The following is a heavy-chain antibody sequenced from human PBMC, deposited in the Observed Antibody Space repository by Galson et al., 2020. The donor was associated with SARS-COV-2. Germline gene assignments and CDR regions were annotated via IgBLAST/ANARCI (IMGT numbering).Heavy chain of an antibody. CDR2: ISYDGSNK. Sequence: GGSLRLSCAASGFTFSSYAMHWVRQAPGKGLEWAAVISYDGSNKYYADSVKGRFTISRDNSKNTLYLQMNSLRAEDTAVYYCARETYSSGLFDYWGQGTLVTVSS. CDR3: ARETYSSGLFDY. D-gene: IGHD6-19*01. V-gene: IGHV3-30*04. CDR1: GFTFSSYA. J-gene: IGHJ4*02.